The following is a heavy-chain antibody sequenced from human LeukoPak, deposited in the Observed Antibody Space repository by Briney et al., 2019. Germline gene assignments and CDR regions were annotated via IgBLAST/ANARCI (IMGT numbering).Heavy chain of an antibody. CDR3: AKDPDDILTGSGPGGTH. V-gene: IGHV3-23*01. Sequence: PGGSLRLSCAASGFTFSSYGMSWVRQAPGKGLEWVSAISGSGGSTYYADSVKGRFTISRDNSKNTLYLQMNSLRAEDTAVYYCAKDPDDILTGSGPGGTHWGQGTLVTVSS. CDR2: ISGSGGST. J-gene: IGHJ4*02. D-gene: IGHD3-9*01. CDR1: GFTFSSYG.